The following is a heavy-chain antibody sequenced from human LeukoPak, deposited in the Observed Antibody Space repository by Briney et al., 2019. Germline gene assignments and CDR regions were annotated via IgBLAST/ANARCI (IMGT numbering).Heavy chain of an antibody. CDR3: ARARRLRQRGSAQYYYYYMDV. D-gene: IGHD4-17*01. J-gene: IGHJ6*03. CDR2: ISGSGGST. V-gene: IGHV3-23*01. CDR1: RFTFSSYA. Sequence: GGSLRLSCAASRFTFSSYAMSWVRQAPGKGLEWVSAISGSGGSTYYADSVKGRFTISRDNSKKTLYLQMDSLRGEDTAVYYCARARRLRQRGSAQYYYYYMDVWGKGTTVTISS.